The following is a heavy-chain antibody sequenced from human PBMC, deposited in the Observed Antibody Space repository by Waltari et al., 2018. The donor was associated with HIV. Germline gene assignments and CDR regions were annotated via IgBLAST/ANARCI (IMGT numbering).Heavy chain of an antibody. D-gene: IGHD3-22*01. V-gene: IGHV1-69*11. CDR2: IVPLLGRT. CDR1: GGTFTS. Sequence: QVQLLQSGAVVTKPGSSVKVSCKASGGTFTSWVRQAPGQGLVWLGGIVPLLGRTNYAQKFMSRVSITANEVTSTVYLELTSLSSEDTAVYFCARDGDHSSSGYLASWGQGALVTVSS. CDR3: ARDGDHSSSGYLAS. J-gene: IGHJ4*02.